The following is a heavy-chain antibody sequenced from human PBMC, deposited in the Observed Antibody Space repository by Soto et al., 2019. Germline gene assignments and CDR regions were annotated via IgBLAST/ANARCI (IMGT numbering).Heavy chain of an antibody. D-gene: IGHD3-22*01. CDR3: ARGDYYDRRFDS. Sequence: VGSLRLSCAASGFTFSTSWMNWVRQAPGKGLEWVADIKEDGSGKYYVDSLKGRFTISRDNAKNSLYLQMNSLRAEDTAVYYCARGDYYDRRFDSWGQGTLVTVSS. CDR1: GFTFSTSW. CDR2: IKEDGSGK. V-gene: IGHV3-7*03. J-gene: IGHJ4*02.